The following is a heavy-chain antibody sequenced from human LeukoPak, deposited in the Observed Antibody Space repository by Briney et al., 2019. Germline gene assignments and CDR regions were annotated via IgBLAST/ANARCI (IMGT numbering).Heavy chain of an antibody. CDR2: INHSGST. CDR1: GGSFSGYY. D-gene: IGHD5-24*01. V-gene: IGHV4-34*01. Sequence: SETLSLTCAVYGGSFSGYYWSWIRQPPGKGLEWIGEINHSGSTNYNPSLKSRVTISVDTSKNQFSLKLSSVTAADTAVYYCASRGWLPSGGDYWGQGTLVTVSS. J-gene: IGHJ4*02. CDR3: ASRGWLPSGGDY.